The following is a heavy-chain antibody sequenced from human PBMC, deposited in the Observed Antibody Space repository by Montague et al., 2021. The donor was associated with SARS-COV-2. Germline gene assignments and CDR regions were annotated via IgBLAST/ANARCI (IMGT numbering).Heavy chain of an antibody. CDR1: GASVSSFS. Sequence: SETLSLTCAVSGASVSSFSWSWIRQSPGKGLEWIGYNYYSGSTNYNPSLTSRVTISVDTSKNQVSLELPSVAAADTAVYYCARHLTVTTVTSHMYHYAMDVWGQGTTVTVSS. V-gene: IGHV4-59*08. J-gene: IGHJ6*02. CDR2: NYYSGST. D-gene: IGHD4-11*01. CDR3: ARHLTVTTVTSHMYHYAMDV.